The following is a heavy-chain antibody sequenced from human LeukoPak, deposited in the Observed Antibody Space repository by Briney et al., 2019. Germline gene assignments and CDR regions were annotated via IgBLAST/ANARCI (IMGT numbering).Heavy chain of an antibody. Sequence: SETLSLTCAVSGYSISSGYYWGWIRQPPGKGLEWIGSINHSGSTNYNPSLKSRVTISVDTSKNQFSLKLSSVTAADTAVYYCARALGEMATIVYFDYWGQGTLVTVSS. V-gene: IGHV4-38-2*01. D-gene: IGHD5-24*01. CDR2: INHSGST. J-gene: IGHJ4*02. CDR3: ARALGEMATIVYFDY. CDR1: GYSISSGYY.